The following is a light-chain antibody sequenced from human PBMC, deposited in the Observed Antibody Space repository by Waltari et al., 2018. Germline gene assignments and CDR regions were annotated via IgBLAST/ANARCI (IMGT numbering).Light chain of an antibody. J-gene: IGKJ3*01. Sequence: DIQMTQSPSSLSASVGDRVTITCRASQGIYNYLAWYQQKPGQVPKLLIYAASTLQSGVPSRFSGSGSGTDFTLTISSLRPEDVATYYCQKDDSAPFTLGPGTKVDIK. CDR3: QKDDSAPFT. CDR2: AAS. V-gene: IGKV1-27*01. CDR1: QGIYNY.